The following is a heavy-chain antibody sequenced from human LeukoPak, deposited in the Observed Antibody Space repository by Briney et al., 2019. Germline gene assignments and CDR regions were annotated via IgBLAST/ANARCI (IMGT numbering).Heavy chain of an antibody. CDR1: GYSISTRGYN. CDR2: IDDSETN. D-gene: IGHD6-19*01. Sequence: PSETLSLTCSVSGYSISTRGYNWGWLRQPPGQGLVWIVNIDDSETNHYFTSLKSRVTISRDTPSNQSSLKLSSVTAADTAVYYCARHNRIAVVGARGYYYMDVWGKGTTVTVSS. CDR3: ARHNRIAVVGARGYYYMDV. J-gene: IGHJ6*03. V-gene: IGHV4-39*01.